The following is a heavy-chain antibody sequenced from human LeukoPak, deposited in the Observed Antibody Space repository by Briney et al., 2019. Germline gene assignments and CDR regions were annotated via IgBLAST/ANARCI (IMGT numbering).Heavy chain of an antibody. CDR1: GFTFSSYE. CDR2: ISSSGSTI. V-gene: IGHV3-48*03. J-gene: IGHJ6*04. Sequence: GGSLRLSCAASGFTFSSYEMNWVRQVPGKGLEWVSYISSSGSTIYYADSVRGRFTISRDNAKNSLYLQMNSLRAEDTAVYYCARYCSSTSCSPLYYGMDVWGKGTTVTVSS. CDR3: ARYCSSTSCSPLYYGMDV. D-gene: IGHD2-2*01.